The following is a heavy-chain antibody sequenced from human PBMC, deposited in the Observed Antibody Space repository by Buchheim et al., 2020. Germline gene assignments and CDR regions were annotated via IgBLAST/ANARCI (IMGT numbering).Heavy chain of an antibody. CDR3: ATWAFYHGVDA. CDR1: GFNFGAYA. J-gene: IGHJ6*02. Sequence: EVQMVDSGGGLVQPGGSLRLSCAASGFNFGAYAMNWFRQAPGRGLEWLSHIRSGSTAMYYTDSVRGRFTISRDDAKNSLYLQMDSLRDDDTAVYFCATWAFYHGVDAWGQGT. CDR2: IRSGSTAM. D-gene: IGHD7-27*01. V-gene: IGHV3-48*02.